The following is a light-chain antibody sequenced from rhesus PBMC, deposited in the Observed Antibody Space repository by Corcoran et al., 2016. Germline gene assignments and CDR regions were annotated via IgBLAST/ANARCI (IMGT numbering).Light chain of an antibody. V-gene: IGKV1-59*02. Sequence: AIQMTQSPSSLAASVGDTVTMTCRASQRIGSSLAWYQVKPGKVPKLLIYAASPLHSGVPSRFSGGGTGTDFTLAISRLPPGDVATYFCQKCDSAPYSFVQGAKVEI. J-gene: IGKJ2*01. CDR1: QRIGSS. CDR2: AAS. CDR3: QKCDSAPYS.